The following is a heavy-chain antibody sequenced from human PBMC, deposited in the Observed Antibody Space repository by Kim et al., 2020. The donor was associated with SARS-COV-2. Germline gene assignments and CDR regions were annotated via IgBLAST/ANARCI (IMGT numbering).Heavy chain of an antibody. D-gene: IGHD3-10*01. CDR2: IYYSGST. CDR3: ARVYGSGSPYGLDV. CDR1: GGSISSGGYS. V-gene: IGHV4-30-2*01. Sequence: SETLSLTCAVSGGSISSGGYSWSWIRQPPGKGLEWIGYIYYSGSTYYNPSLKCRVTISVDRSKNQFSLKLSSVTAAATGVYYCARVYGSGSPYGLDVWGQGTAVTASS. J-gene: IGHJ6*02.